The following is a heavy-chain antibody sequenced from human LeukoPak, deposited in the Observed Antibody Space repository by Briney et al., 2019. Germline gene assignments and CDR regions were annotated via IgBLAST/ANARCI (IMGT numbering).Heavy chain of an antibody. CDR3: ARANVRIAARPDY. D-gene: IGHD6-6*01. CDR2: ITGHSSTI. V-gene: IGHV3-48*01. CDR1: GFTFSSYS. J-gene: IGHJ4*02. Sequence: PGGSLRLSCAASGFTFSSYSMNWVRQAPGKGLEWVSYITGHSSTIYYADSVKGRFTISRDNAKNSLYLQMNSLRAEDTAVYYCARANVRIAARPDYWGQGTLVTVSS.